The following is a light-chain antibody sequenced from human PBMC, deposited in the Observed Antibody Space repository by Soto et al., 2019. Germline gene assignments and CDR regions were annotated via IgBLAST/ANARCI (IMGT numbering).Light chain of an antibody. V-gene: IGLV2-23*02. CDR1: SSDVGSYNL. CDR2: EVS. CDR3: CSYAGTYV. J-gene: IGLJ1*01. Sequence: QSVLTQPASVSGSPGQSTPISCTGTSSDVGSYNLVSWYQHHPGKAPKLMIFEVSKRPSGVSNRFSGSKSGNTASLTISGLQAEDEAEYYCCSYAGTYVFGTGTKVTVL.